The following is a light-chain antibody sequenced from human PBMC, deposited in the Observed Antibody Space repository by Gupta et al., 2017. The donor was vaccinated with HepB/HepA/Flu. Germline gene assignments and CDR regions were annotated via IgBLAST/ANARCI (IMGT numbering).Light chain of an antibody. CDR2: DVS. CDR3: SSYTSSSTLLV. V-gene: IGLV2-14*03. Sequence: QSALTQPASVSGSPGQSITISCTGTNSDVGAYNYVSWYQQHPGKAPKLIIYDVSNRPSGVSNRFSGSKSGNTASLTISGLQAEDEADYYCSSYTSSSTLLVFGGGTKLTVL. J-gene: IGLJ2*01. CDR1: NSDVGAYNY.